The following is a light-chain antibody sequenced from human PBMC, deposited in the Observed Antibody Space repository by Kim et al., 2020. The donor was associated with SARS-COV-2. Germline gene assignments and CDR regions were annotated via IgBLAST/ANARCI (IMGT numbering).Light chain of an antibody. J-gene: IGLJ2*01. CDR1: SSNIGAGYD. Sequence: VTISCTGSSSNIGAGYDVHWYQQLPGTAPKLLIYGNSTRPSGVPDRFSGSKSGTSASLAITGLQAEDEADYYCQSYDSSLSGSNVVFGGGTQLTVL. V-gene: IGLV1-40*01. CDR3: QSYDSSLSGSNVV. CDR2: GNS.